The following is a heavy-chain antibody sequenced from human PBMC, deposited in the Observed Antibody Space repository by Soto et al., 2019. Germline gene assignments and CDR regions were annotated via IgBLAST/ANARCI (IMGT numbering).Heavy chain of an antibody. CDR3: AHAGDYDLLTFDH. J-gene: IGHJ4*02. V-gene: IGHV2-5*02. D-gene: IGHD4-17*01. CDR1: GFSLSSTGVG. Sequence: GSGPTLVNPTQTLTLTCSFAGFSLSSTGVGVGWIRQPPGKALEWVALIYWDDDKRYSPSLKDRLAISKDTSSNQVVLTITNRDPGDTATSFCAHAGDYDLLTFDHWGPGTLVTVSS. CDR2: IYWDDDK.